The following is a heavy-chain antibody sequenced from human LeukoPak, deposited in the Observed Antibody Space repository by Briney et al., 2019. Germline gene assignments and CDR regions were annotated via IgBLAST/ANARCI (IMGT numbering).Heavy chain of an antibody. CDR1: GGSISSSSYY. CDR3: SRHAFQLLRLYNWFDH. V-gene: IGHV4-39*01. CDR2: IYYSGSN. J-gene: IGHJ5*02. Sequence: NPSETLSLTCTVSGGSISSSSYYWGWIRQPPGKGLEWIGSIYYSGSNYYNPFIKSRVTISVNTSKNQFSLMLSHVTAAAAAVYFCSRHAFQLLRLYNWFDHWGQGTLVTVSS. D-gene: IGHD2-2*01.